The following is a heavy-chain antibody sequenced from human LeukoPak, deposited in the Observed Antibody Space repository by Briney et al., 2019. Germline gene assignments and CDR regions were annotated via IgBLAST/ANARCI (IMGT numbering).Heavy chain of an antibody. V-gene: IGHV4-39*01. J-gene: IGHJ3*02. CDR3: ARQGYCISTSCPGNAFDI. D-gene: IGHD2-2*01. Sequence: KPSETLSLTCTVSGGSISSSSYYWGWIRQPPGKGLEWIGSIYYNGSTYYNPSLKSRVTISVDTSKNHFSLKLSSVTAADTAVYYCARQGYCISTSCPGNAFDIWGQGTMVTVSS. CDR1: GGSISSSSYY. CDR2: IYYNGST.